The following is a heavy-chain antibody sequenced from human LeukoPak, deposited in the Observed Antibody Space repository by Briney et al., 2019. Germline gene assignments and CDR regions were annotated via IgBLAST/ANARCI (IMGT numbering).Heavy chain of an antibody. CDR1: GGSINGGSYY. CDR3: ARDRRIVATMGRDAFDI. Sequence: SQTLPLTCSVSGGSINGGSYYWSWIRQPAGKPLEWIGHIFTTGSTSYSPSLKTRVTISVDTSKNQFSLKLSSVTAADTAVYYCARDRRIVATMGRDAFDIWGQGTMVTVSS. V-gene: IGHV4-61*09. CDR2: IFTTGST. J-gene: IGHJ3*02. D-gene: IGHD5-12*01.